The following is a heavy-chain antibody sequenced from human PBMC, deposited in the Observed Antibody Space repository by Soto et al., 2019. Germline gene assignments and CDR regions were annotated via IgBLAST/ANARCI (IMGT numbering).Heavy chain of an antibody. CDR3: VRGTISAPGKDH. CDR1: GFTLSTYW. D-gene: IGHD6-13*01. V-gene: IGHV3-7*01. CDR2: MDEDGTEK. Sequence: GGSLRLSCAASGFTLSTYWMSWVRQAPGKGLEWVANMDEDGTEKNYVDSVRGRFTISKDNAKNSLCLQMNSLRAEDTAMYYCVRGTISAPGKDHWGQGTLVTVSS. J-gene: IGHJ4*02.